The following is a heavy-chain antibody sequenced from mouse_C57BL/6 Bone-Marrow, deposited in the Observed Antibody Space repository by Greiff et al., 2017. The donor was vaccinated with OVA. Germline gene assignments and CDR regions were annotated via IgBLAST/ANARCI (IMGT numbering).Heavy chain of an antibody. V-gene: IGHV5-6*01. Sequence: DVQLVESGGDLVKPGGSLNLSCAASGFTFSSYGMSWVRQTPDKRLEWVATISSGGSYTNYPESVKGRFTISRDNAKNTPYLQMSSLKSEDTALYYCAREGVLLLYSLFDYWGQGTTLTVSS. CDR1: GFTFSSYG. CDR2: ISSGGSYT. J-gene: IGHJ2*01. CDR3: AREGVLLLYSLFDY. D-gene: IGHD1-1*01.